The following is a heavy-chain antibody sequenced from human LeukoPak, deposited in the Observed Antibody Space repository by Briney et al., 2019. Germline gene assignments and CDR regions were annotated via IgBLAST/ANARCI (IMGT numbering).Heavy chain of an antibody. Sequence: ASVKVSCKASGYTFTSYGASWVRQAPGQGLEWMGWISTYNGNTNYEQKLQGRVTMTTDTSTSTAYMDLRRLRSDDTAVYYCASVDSIDEGNWFVPWGQGTLVTVSS. V-gene: IGHV1-18*01. CDR3: ASVDSIDEGNWFVP. J-gene: IGHJ5*02. CDR1: GYTFTSYG. D-gene: IGHD2-15*01. CDR2: ISTYNGNT.